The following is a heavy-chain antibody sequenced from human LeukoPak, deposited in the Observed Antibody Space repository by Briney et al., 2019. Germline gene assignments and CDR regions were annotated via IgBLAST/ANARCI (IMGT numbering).Heavy chain of an antibody. J-gene: IGHJ4*02. CDR1: GFTFSNPA. CDR2: ISGSGGTT. CDR3: AKVQTYYYGLGSHFDY. V-gene: IGHV3-23*01. D-gene: IGHD3-10*01. Sequence: PGGSLTLSCAASGFTFSNPAMSWVRQAPGKGLEWVSAISGSGGTTYYADSVKGRFTISRDNSKNTLYLQMSSLRAEDTAVYYCAKVQTYYYGLGSHFDYWGQGTLVTVSS.